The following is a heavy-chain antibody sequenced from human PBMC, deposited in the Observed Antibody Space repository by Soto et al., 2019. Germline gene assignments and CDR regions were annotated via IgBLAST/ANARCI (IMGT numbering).Heavy chain of an antibody. Sequence: EASGKVSSKASGFTFTSTAVQWVRQARGQRLEWIGWIVVGGGNTTYAQKFQDRATITRDKSTSTAYMELRSLTSEDTAVYYCAVTYCDSRGYYPLYYFYYGLNAWAQGTTVIFSS. D-gene: IGHD3-22*01. CDR3: AVTYCDSRGYYPLYYFYYGLNA. CDR1: GFTFTSTA. CDR2: IVVGGGNT. J-gene: IGHJ6*02. V-gene: IGHV1-58*01.